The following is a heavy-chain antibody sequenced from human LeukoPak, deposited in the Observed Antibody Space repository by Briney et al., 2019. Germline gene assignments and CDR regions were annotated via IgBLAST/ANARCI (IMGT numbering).Heavy chain of an antibody. CDR1: GGSISSTNW. V-gene: IGHV4-59*08. Sequence: SETLSLTCTVSGGSISSTNWWSWVRQPPGKGLEWIGYIYYSGSTNYNPSLKSRVTISVDTSKNQFSLKLSSVTAADTAVYYCARSRKDTYYDILTGYYIYYYGMDVWGQGTTVTVSS. CDR3: ARSRKDTYYDILTGYYIYYYGMDV. J-gene: IGHJ6*02. D-gene: IGHD3-9*01. CDR2: IYYSGST.